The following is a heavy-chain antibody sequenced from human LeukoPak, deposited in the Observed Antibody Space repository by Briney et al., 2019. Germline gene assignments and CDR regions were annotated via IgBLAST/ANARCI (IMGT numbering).Heavy chain of an antibody. CDR2: IYYSGST. CDR3: ARHEYSGSYYGLSWFDP. D-gene: IGHD1-26*01. Sequence: SETLSLTCTVSGGSISSSGYYWGWIRQPPGKGLEWIASIYYSGSTYYNPSLKSRVTISVDTSKNQLSLKVSSLTAADTAVYYCARHEYSGSYYGLSWFDPWGQGTLVTVSS. V-gene: IGHV4-39*01. J-gene: IGHJ5*02. CDR1: GGSISSSGYY.